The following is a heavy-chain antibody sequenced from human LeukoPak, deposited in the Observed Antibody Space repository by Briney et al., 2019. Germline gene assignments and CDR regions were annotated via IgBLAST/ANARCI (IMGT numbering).Heavy chain of an antibody. Sequence: GGSLRLSCAASGFTFSNYAMSWVRQAPGKGLEWVSAISGSGGSTYYADSVKGRFTISRDNSKNTLYLQMNSLRAEDTAVYCCAKSLNYYDSSGYSFWNYWGQGTLVTVSS. CDR3: AKSLNYYDSSGYSFWNY. D-gene: IGHD3-22*01. J-gene: IGHJ4*02. V-gene: IGHV3-23*01. CDR1: GFTFSNYA. CDR2: ISGSGGST.